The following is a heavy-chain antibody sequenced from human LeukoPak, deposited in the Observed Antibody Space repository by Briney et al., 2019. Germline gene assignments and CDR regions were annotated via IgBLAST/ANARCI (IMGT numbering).Heavy chain of an antibody. CDR3: AKDRGVATIGGPRFDY. J-gene: IGHJ4*02. CDR2: IRYDGSNK. V-gene: IGHV3-30*02. CDR1: GFTFGSYG. Sequence: GGSLRLSCAASGFTFGSYGMHWVRQAPGRGLEWVAFIRYDGSNKYYADSVKGRFTISRDNSKNTLYLQMNSLRAEDTAVYYCAKDRGVATIGGPRFDYWGQGTLVTVSS. D-gene: IGHD5-12*01.